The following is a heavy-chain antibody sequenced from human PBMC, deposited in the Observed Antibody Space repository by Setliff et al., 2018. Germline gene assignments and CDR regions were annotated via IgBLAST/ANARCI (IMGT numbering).Heavy chain of an antibody. J-gene: IGHJ1*01. V-gene: IGHV4-39*07. CDR1: GGSVSSASHY. CDR3: ARVDFTMIQGVIGH. Sequence: SETLSLTCTVSGGSVSSASHYWGWIRQAPGKGMEWIGSVYYSGYTYYKPSLQSRVTMSVDTSKNQFSLKLTSVTAADTAVYYCARVDFTMIQGVIGHGGQGTLVTVSS. D-gene: IGHD3-10*01. CDR2: VYYSGYT.